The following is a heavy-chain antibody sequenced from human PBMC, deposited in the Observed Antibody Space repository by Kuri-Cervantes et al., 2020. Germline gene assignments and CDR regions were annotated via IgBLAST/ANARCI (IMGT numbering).Heavy chain of an antibody. J-gene: IGHJ6*02. CDR1: GFTLSSYA. CDR3: VRDGSVGADYYYYGMDV. V-gene: IGHV3-30-3*01. CDR2: ISYDGSNK. Sequence: LSLTCAASGFTLSSYAMHWVRQAPGKGLEWVAVISYDGSNKYYADSVKGRFTISRDNSKNTLYLQMNSLGAEDTAVYYCVRDGSVGADYYYYGMDVWGQGTTVTVSS. D-gene: IGHD1-26*01.